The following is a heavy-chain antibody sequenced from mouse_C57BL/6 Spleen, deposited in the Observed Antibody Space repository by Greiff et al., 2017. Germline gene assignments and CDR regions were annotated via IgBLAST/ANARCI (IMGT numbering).Heavy chain of an antibody. Sequence: QVQLQLPGAELVKPGASVKLSCKASGYTFTSSWMHWVKQRPGQGLEWIGMIHPNSGSTNYNEKFKSKATLTVDKASSTAYMPLSSLTSEGSAVYYCERSYGNPEYYAMDYWGQGASVAVSS. CDR1: GYTFTSSW. CDR3: ERSYGNPEYYAMDY. V-gene: IGHV1-64*01. D-gene: IGHD2-1*01. J-gene: IGHJ4*01. CDR2: IHPNSGST.